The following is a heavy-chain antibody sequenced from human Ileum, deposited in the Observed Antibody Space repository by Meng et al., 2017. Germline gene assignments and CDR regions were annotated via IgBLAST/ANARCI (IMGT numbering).Heavy chain of an antibody. CDR1: GFTVSSYA. CDR3: AKESGYSYGCDY. Sequence: EAQLVEAGGGLLQPGGSLRLACAASGFTVSSYAMSWVRQAPGKGLEWVSAISGSGGSTYYADSVKGRFTISRDNSKNTLYLQMNSLRAEDTAVYYCAKESGYSYGCDYWGQGTLVTVSS. D-gene: IGHD5-18*01. CDR2: ISGSGGST. J-gene: IGHJ4*02. V-gene: IGHV3-23*04.